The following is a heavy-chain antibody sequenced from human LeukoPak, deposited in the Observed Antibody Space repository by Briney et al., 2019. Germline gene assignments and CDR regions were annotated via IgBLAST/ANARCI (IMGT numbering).Heavy chain of an antibody. D-gene: IGHD4-17*01. CDR2: INHSGST. Sequence: SETLSLTCAVYGGSFSGYYWSWIRQPPGKGLEWIGEINHSGSTNYNPSLKSRVTISVDTSKNQFSLKLSPVTAADTAVYYCARADGGDSFDYWGQGTLVTVSS. V-gene: IGHV4-34*01. CDR3: ARADGGDSFDY. J-gene: IGHJ4*02. CDR1: GGSFSGYY.